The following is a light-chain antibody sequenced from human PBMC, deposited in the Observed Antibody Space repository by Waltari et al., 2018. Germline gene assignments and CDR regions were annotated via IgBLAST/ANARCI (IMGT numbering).Light chain of an antibody. V-gene: IGLV1-47*01. J-gene: IGLJ1*01. Sequence: QSVLTQPPSASGTPGQRVTISCSGSSSNIGGNYVFWFHQLPGTAPKVLIYKDSHRPWGVPDRFSGSKSGTSASLAISGLRSEDEADYYCATWDDSLSGYVFGSGTKVTVL. CDR3: ATWDDSLSGYV. CDR2: KDS. CDR1: SSNIGGNY.